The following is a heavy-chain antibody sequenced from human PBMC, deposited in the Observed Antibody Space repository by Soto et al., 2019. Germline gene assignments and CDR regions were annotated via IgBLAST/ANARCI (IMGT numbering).Heavy chain of an antibody. CDR2: IKSKTDGGTT. D-gene: IGHD4-17*01. Sequence: GGSLRLSCAASGFTFSNAWMSWVRQAPGKGLEWVGRIKSKTDGGTTDYAAPVKGRFTISRDDSKNTLYLQMNSLKTEDTAVYYCTTDPVEALTTVVTGTRDDAFDIWGQGTMVTVSS. J-gene: IGHJ3*02. CDR3: TTDPVEALTTVVTGTRDDAFDI. V-gene: IGHV3-15*01. CDR1: GFTFSNAW.